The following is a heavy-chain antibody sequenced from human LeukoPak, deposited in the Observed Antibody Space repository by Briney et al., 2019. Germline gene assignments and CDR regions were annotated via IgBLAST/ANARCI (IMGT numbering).Heavy chain of an antibody. V-gene: IGHV3-74*01. Sequence: GGSLRLSCAASGLAFSAYKMHWVRQAPRKGLVWVSRISTDGYATDYADFVQGRFTASRDNTKNTWSLEMNSLRAEDTAVYYCVVGGSPGYWGQGTLVTVSS. CDR2: ISTDGYAT. D-gene: IGHD2-15*01. CDR3: VVGGSPGY. CDR1: GLAFSAYK. J-gene: IGHJ4*02.